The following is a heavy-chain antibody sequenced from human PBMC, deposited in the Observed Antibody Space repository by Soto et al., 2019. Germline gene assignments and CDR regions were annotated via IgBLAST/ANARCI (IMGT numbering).Heavy chain of an antibody. D-gene: IGHD6-13*01. Sequence: EVQLVESGGGLVKPGGSLRLSCAASGFTFSSYAMNWVRQAPGKGLEWVSSTSSSGSYVYYADSVQDRFTISRDNAKNSLYLQMSSLRAEDTAVYYCARGPIAAASTYWFDPWGQGTLVTVSS. V-gene: IGHV3-21*06. CDR2: TSSSGSYV. J-gene: IGHJ5*02. CDR1: GFTFSSYA. CDR3: ARGPIAAASTYWFDP.